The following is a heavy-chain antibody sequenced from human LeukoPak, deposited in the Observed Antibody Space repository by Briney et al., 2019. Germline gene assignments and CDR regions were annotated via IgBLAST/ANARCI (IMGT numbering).Heavy chain of an antibody. CDR2: INPSGGST. V-gene: IGHV1-46*01. Sequence: ASVKVSFKASGYTFTNYYIHWVRQAPGQGLEWMGIINPSGGSTSYTQKFQGRVTMTRDTSTSTVYMELSSLRSEDTAVYYCARTYDPSGNILLPGGYWGQGTLVTVSS. D-gene: IGHD3-22*01. J-gene: IGHJ4*02. CDR1: GYTFTNYY. CDR3: ARTYDPSGNILLPGGY.